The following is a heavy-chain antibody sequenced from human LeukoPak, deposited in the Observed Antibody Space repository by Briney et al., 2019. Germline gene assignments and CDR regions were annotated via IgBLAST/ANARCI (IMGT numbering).Heavy chain of an antibody. CDR1: GGTFSSYA. J-gene: IGHJ5*02. V-gene: IGHV1-69*05. D-gene: IGHD5-12*01. CDR3: ARDPSGYDFWFDP. Sequence: WASVKVSCKASGGTFSSYAISWVRQAPGQGLEWMGRIIPIFGTANYAQKFQGRVTITTDESTSTAYMELSSLRSEDTAVYYCARDPSGYDFWFDPWGQGTLVTVSS. CDR2: IIPIFGTA.